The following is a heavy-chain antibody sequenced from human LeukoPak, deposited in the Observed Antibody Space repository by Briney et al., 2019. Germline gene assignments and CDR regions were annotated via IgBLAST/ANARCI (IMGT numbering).Heavy chain of an antibody. CDR1: GFTFSSYW. CDR2: INSDGSST. Sequence: GGSLRLSCAASGFTFSSYWMHWVRQAPGKGLVWVSRINSDGSSTSYADSVKGRFTISRDNAKNTLYLQMNSLRAEDTPVYYCARPLYCSGGSCYYPGAAYYYYGMDVWGKGTTVTVSS. D-gene: IGHD2-15*01. J-gene: IGHJ6*04. V-gene: IGHV3-74*01. CDR3: ARPLYCSGGSCYYPGAAYYYYGMDV.